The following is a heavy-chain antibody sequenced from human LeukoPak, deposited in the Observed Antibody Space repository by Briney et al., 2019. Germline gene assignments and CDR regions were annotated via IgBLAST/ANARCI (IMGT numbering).Heavy chain of an antibody. D-gene: IGHD6-13*01. CDR2: INHSGST. Sequence: PSETLSLTCAVYGGSFSGYYWSWIRQPPGKGLEWIGEINHSGSTNYNPSLKSRVTISVDTSKNQFSLKLSSVTAADTAVYYCAGWVNWIDPWGQGTLVTVSS. V-gene: IGHV4-34*01. CDR1: GGSFSGYY. CDR3: AGWVNWIDP. J-gene: IGHJ5*02.